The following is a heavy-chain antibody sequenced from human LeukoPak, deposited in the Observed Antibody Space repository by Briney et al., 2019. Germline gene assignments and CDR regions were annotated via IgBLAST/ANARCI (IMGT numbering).Heavy chain of an antibody. CDR2: ISSNSSYI. J-gene: IGHJ4*02. CDR1: GFTFSSYS. Sequence: PGDPLRLSCAPSGFTFSSYSMNGVRAAPGRGLEWLSSISSNSSYIEHADSVKGRFTISRDNAKNSLYLQMNSLRAEDTAVYYCARNKGIAAAGRDYWGQGTLVTVSS. CDR3: ARNKGIAAAGRDY. V-gene: IGHV3-21*01. D-gene: IGHD6-13*01.